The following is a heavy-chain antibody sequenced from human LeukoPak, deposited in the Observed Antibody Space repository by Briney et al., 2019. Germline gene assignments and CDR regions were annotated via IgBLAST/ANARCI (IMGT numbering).Heavy chain of an antibody. CDR1: GGSISSGVRH. CDR2: IYSTGKN. D-gene: IGHD5-18*01. CDR3: ARDSYSYGYGGFDY. J-gene: IGHJ4*02. Sequence: SETLSLTCTVSGGSISSGVRHWSWIPRSPGKGVEWIVYIYSTGKNYYNRFLKRRIIISVDTSKNQFSLELNSMTAADTAVYYCARDSYSYGYGGFDYWGQGILVTVSS. V-gene: IGHV4-30-4*01.